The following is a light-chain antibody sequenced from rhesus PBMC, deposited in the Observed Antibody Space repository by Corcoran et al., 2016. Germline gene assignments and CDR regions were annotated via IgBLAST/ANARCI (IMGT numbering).Light chain of an antibody. J-gene: IGKJ1*01. CDR2: GAS. CDR3: QQSSNLWT. Sequence: ETVVTQSPATLSLSPGERATLSCRASQSVGSYLAWYQQKPGQAPRLLIYGASSRATGIPDRFSGSGSGKDFTLTISRLEPEDVGVYYCQQSSNLWTFGQGTKVEIK. CDR1: QSVGSY. V-gene: IGKV3-24*04.